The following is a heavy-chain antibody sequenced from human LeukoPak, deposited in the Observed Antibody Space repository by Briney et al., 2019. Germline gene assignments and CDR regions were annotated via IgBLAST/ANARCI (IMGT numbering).Heavy chain of an antibody. Sequence: ASVKVSCKTSGYTFTSYYMHWVRQTPGQGLEGMGTINPSGGSTSYAQKFQGRVTMTRDMSTSTVYMELSSLRSEDTAVYYCAREVLGRGYSGYDFSRAFDIWGQGTMVTVSS. CDR2: INPSGGST. CDR1: GYTFTSYY. CDR3: AREVLGRGYSGYDFSRAFDI. J-gene: IGHJ3*02. D-gene: IGHD5-12*01. V-gene: IGHV1-46*01.